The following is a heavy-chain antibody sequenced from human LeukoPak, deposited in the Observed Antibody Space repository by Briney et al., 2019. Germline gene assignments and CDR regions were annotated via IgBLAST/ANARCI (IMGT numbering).Heavy chain of an antibody. CDR3: ARQISDYYYYYIDV. Sequence: SETLSLTCTVSGCSISSSHYYWGWIRQSPGKGLEWIGTIYYSGTTYYNPSLESRVTISEDMSKNQFALTLRSVTAADTAVYYCARQISDYYYYYIDVWGKGTTVTVSS. V-gene: IGHV4-39*01. CDR1: GCSISSSHYY. D-gene: IGHD3-3*01. CDR2: IYYSGTT. J-gene: IGHJ6*03.